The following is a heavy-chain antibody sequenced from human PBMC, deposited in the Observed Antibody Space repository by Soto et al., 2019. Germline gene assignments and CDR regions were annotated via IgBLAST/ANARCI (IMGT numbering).Heavy chain of an antibody. CDR1: GFAFSNYG. D-gene: IGHD6-13*01. V-gene: IGHV3-33*01. CDR3: AIDWWEEPAGKETVSQFDY. J-gene: IGHJ4*02. Sequence: QVHLVESGGGVVQPGRSLTLSCTASGFAFSNYGIHWVRQAPGRGLEWVAVIWSDGTKKFYAGSVRGRFTISRDNSENKIYLQMNSLRAEDTAVYYCAIDWWEEPAGKETVSQFDYWGQGTLVTVSS. CDR2: IWSDGTKK.